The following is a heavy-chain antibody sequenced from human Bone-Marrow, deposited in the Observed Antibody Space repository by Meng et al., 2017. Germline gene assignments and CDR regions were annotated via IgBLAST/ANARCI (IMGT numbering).Heavy chain of an antibody. CDR2: ISYDGSNK. CDR3: AREASSSSWYYYGMDV. J-gene: IGHJ6*02. Sequence: GESLKISCAASGFTFSSYAMHWVRQAPGKGLEWVAVISYDGSNKYYADSVKGRFTISRDNSKNTLYLQMNSLRAEDTAVYYCAREASSSSWYYYGMDVWGQGTMVTVSS. V-gene: IGHV3-30*01. CDR1: GFTFSSYA. D-gene: IGHD6-13*01.